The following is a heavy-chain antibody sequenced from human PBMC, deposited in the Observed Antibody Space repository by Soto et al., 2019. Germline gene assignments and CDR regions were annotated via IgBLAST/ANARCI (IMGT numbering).Heavy chain of an antibody. V-gene: IGHV3-30*18. D-gene: IGHD2-2*01. CDR3: AKDFAYPIQGFDY. J-gene: IGHJ4*02. CDR2: ISYDGSNK. CDR1: GFTFSSYG. Sequence: QVQLVESGGGVVQPGRSLRLSCAASGFTFSSYGMHWVRQAPGKGLEWVAVISYDGSNKYYADSVKGRFTISRDNSKNTLYLQMNSLRAEDTAVYYCAKDFAYPIQGFDYWGQGTLVTVSS.